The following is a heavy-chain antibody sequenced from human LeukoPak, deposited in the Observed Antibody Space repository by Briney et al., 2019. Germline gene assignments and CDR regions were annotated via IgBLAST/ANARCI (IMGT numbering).Heavy chain of an antibody. CDR1: GFTFSSYG. Sequence: GGSLRLSCAASGFTFSSYGMHWVRQAPGKGLEWVAVISYDGSNKYYADSVKGRFTISRDNSKNTLYLQMNSLRAEDTAVYYCAKAVDYGDYVGNYWGQGTLVTVSS. V-gene: IGHV3-30*18. D-gene: IGHD4-17*01. CDR2: ISYDGSNK. J-gene: IGHJ4*02. CDR3: AKAVDYGDYVGNY.